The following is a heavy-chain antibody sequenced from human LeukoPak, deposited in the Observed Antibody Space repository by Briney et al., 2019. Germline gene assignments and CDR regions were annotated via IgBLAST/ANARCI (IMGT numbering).Heavy chain of an antibody. CDR2: ICSDGIRT. J-gene: IGHJ4*01. Sequence: RGSLRLSCAASGFTFSRYWMHWVRQAPGKGLVWVSRICSDGIRTNYGDSVKGRFNISRDNAKNALYLQMNSLRAEDTAMYYCARAVYYSNYLGYWGQGTLVTVSS. CDR3: ARAVYYSNYLGY. V-gene: IGHV3-74*01. CDR1: GFTFSRYW. D-gene: IGHD3-10*01.